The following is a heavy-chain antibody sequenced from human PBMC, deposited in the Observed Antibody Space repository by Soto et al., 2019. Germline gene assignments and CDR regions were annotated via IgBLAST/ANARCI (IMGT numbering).Heavy chain of an antibody. CDR3: ATALVVRGLTNDY. Sequence: PGGSLRLSCVASGFAFTDASMKWARQAPGKGPEWVGQIGSKTNGGTTGYAAPVQGRFSISRDDSKNTVYLQMNSLKSDDTAVYYCATALVVRGLTNDYWGQGTLVTVSS. CDR2: IGSKTNGGTT. J-gene: IGHJ4*02. D-gene: IGHD3-10*01. CDR1: GFAFTDAS. V-gene: IGHV3-15*07.